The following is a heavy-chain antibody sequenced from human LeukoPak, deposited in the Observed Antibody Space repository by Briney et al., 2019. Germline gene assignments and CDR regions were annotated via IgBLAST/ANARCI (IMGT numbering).Heavy chain of an antibody. CDR3: ARDWGVNYEFWSGHFDY. CDR1: GFTFSSHW. Sequence: GGSLRLSCAASGFTFSSHWMSWVRQAPGKGLEWVANIKQDGSEKYYVDSVKGRFTISRDNANNSLYLQMTSLRAEDTAVYYCARDWGVNYEFWSGHFDYWGQGTLVTVSS. D-gene: IGHD3-3*01. CDR2: IKQDGSEK. J-gene: IGHJ4*02. V-gene: IGHV3-7*01.